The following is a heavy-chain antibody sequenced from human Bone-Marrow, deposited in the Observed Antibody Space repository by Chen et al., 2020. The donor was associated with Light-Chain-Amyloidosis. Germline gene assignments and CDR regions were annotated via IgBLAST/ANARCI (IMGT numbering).Heavy chain of an antibody. Sequence: QVQLQQWGAGLLKPSETLSLTCAVYGGSFSGYYWSWIRQPPGKGLEWIGEIKHSGSTNYNPSLKRRVTISVDTSKNQFSLKLSSVTAADTAVYYCARVQGGWNYWADAFDIWGQGTMVTVSS. CDR3: ARVQGGWNYWADAFDI. CDR2: IKHSGST. J-gene: IGHJ3*02. CDR1: GGSFSGYY. D-gene: IGHD1-7*01. V-gene: IGHV4-34*01.